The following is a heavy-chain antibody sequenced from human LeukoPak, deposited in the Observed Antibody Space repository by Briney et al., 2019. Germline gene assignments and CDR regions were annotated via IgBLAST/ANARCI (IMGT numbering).Heavy chain of an antibody. Sequence: GGSLRLSCAASGFTFSSYAMHWVRQAPGKGLEYVSAISSNGGSTYYANSVKGRFTISRDNSKNTLYLQMGSLRAEDMAVYYCARGDDFWSGFKPPHGAFDIWGQGTMVTVSS. J-gene: IGHJ3*02. CDR3: ARGDDFWSGFKPPHGAFDI. CDR2: ISSNGGST. V-gene: IGHV3-64*01. CDR1: GFTFSSYA. D-gene: IGHD3-3*01.